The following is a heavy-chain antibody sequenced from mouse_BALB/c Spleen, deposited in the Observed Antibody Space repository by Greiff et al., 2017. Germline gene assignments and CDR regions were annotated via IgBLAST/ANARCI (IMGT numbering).Heavy chain of an antibody. Sequence: VQLKESGPELVKPGASVKISCKASGYSFTGYFMNWVKQSHGKSLEWIGRINPYNGDTFYNQKFKGKATLTVDKSSSTAHMELLSLTSEDSAVYYCGREGYYGSSPFAYWGQGTLVTVSA. CDR2: INPYNGDT. CDR3: GREGYYGSSPFAY. CDR1: GYSFTGYF. D-gene: IGHD1-1*01. J-gene: IGHJ3*01. V-gene: IGHV1-37*01.